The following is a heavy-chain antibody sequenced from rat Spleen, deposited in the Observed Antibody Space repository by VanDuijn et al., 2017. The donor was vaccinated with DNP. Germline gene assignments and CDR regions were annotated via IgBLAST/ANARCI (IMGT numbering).Heavy chain of an antibody. Sequence: EVQLVESGGGLVQPGRSLKLSCAASGFTFSNYGMAWVRQAPTKGLEWVASISTSGGSTYYRDSVKGRFTVSRDNAKSTLYLQMDSLRSEDTATYYCRTGIPYFDYWGQGVMVTVSS. D-gene: IGHD1-11*01. CDR1: GFTFSNYG. CDR2: ISTSGGST. J-gene: IGHJ2*01. V-gene: IGHV5-27*01. CDR3: RTGIPYFDY.